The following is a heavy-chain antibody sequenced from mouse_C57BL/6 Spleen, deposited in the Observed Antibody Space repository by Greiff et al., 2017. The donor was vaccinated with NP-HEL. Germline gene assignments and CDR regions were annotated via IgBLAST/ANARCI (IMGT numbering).Heavy chain of an antibody. J-gene: IGHJ4*01. CDR1: GYTFTSYW. CDR3: AKENFQKAMDY. V-gene: IGHV1-55*01. CDR2: IYPGSGST. Sequence: HVQLQQPGAELVKPGASVKMSCKASGYTFTSYWITWVKQRPGQGLEWIGDIYPGSGSTNYNEKFKSKATLTVDTSSSTAYMQLSSLTSEDYAVYYCAKENFQKAMDYWGQGTSVTVSA.